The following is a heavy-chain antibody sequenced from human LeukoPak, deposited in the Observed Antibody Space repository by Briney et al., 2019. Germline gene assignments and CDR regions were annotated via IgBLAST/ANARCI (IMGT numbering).Heavy chain of an antibody. V-gene: IGHV3-30*02. D-gene: IGHD3-16*01. CDR3: AKDSLADIDY. Sequence: QPGGSLRLSCAASGFIFSTYGMYWVRQAPGKGLEWVAFIRHDGSIKNYADSVKGRSTISRDNSKNTLYLQMNSLRAEDTAVYYCAKDSLADIDYWGQGTLVTVSS. J-gene: IGHJ4*02. CDR2: IRHDGSIK. CDR1: GFIFSTYG.